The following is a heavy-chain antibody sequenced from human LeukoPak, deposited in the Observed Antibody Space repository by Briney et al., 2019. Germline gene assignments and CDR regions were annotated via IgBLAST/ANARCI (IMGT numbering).Heavy chain of an antibody. CDR3: ARVYIAARRGFDY. J-gene: IGHJ4*02. CDR2: INHSGST. V-gene: IGHV4-34*01. CDR1: GGSFSGYY. D-gene: IGHD6-6*01. Sequence: SETLSLTCAVYGGSFSGYYWSWIRQPPVKGLEWIGEINHSGSTNYNPSLKSRVTISVDTSKNQFSLKLSSVTAADTAVYYCARVYIAARRGFDYWGQGTLVTVSS.